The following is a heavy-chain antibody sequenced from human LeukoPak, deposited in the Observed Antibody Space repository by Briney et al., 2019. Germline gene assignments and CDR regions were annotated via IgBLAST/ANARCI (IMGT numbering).Heavy chain of an antibody. J-gene: IGHJ4*02. CDR1: GFTFSSYA. CDR3: AKDGGDYYDSSGYYVY. D-gene: IGHD3-22*01. V-gene: IGHV3-23*01. CDR2: ISGSGGST. Sequence: GGSLRLSCAASGFTFSSYAMSWVRQAPGKGLEWVPAISGSGGSTYYADSVKGRFTISRDNSKNTLYLQMNSLRAEDTAVYYCAKDGGDYYDSSGYYVYWGQGTLVTVSS.